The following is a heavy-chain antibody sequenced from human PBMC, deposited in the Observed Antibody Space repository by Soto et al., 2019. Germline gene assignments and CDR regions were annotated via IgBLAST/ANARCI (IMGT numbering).Heavy chain of an antibody. V-gene: IGHV1-69*08. D-gene: IGHD2-8*01. Sequence: QVQLVQSGAAVKKPGSSVKVSCKASGGTFSSYTISWVRQAPGQVLEWMGRISPILGIANYAQKVQGRVTITADKTTSTAYMEQSRLSSEDTAVYYCARDLMGTERWDYWGQGTLVTVSS. CDR3: ARDLMGTERWDY. CDR2: ISPILGIA. CDR1: GGTFSSYT. J-gene: IGHJ4*02.